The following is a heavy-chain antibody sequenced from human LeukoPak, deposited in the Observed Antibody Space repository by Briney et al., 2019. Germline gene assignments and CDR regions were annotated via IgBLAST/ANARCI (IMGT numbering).Heavy chain of an antibody. V-gene: IGHV3-48*04. CDR2: ISSSSSTI. CDR3: ARPDTFGGVIGLGY. J-gene: IGHJ4*02. D-gene: IGHD3-16*02. CDR1: GFTFTYYA. Sequence: PGGSLRLSCAASGFTFTYYALSWVRQAPGKGLEWVSYISSSSSTIYYADSVKGRFTISRDNAKNSLYLQMNSLRAEDTAVYYCARPDTFGGVIGLGYWGQGTLVTVSS.